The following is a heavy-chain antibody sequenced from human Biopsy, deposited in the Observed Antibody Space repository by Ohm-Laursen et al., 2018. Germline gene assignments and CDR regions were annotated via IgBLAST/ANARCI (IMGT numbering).Heavy chain of an antibody. J-gene: IGHJ5*02. V-gene: IGHV3-21*06. CDR1: GAALSGYS. D-gene: IGHD3-16*01. CDR3: AAERLPSGIGGPWLDP. Sequence: SLRPSCAASGAALSGYSMTWVRQAPGKGLEWVSSITGGSNYINYADSVKGRLTISRENAKNSLYLQLDSLRVEDTAVYYCAAERLPSGIGGPWLDPWGQGTLVIVSS. CDR2: ITGGSNYI.